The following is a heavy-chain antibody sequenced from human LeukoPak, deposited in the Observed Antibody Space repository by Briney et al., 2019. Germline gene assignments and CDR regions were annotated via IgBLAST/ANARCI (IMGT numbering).Heavy chain of an antibody. Sequence: ETLSLTCSVSGASVSTLHWNWIRQPPGKGLEWLGNIYYPGTTKYNPSLKSRVTLSMDTSKNQFSLKLTSVTAADTAVYFCTKGYYEPFDSWGQGILVTVPS. CDR2: IYYPGTT. J-gene: IGHJ4*02. D-gene: IGHD3-16*01. CDR3: TKGYYEPFDS. CDR1: GASVSTLH. V-gene: IGHV4-59*02.